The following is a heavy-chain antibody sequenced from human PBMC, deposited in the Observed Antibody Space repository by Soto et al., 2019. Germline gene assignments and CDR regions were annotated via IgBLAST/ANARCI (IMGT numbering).Heavy chain of an antibody. Sequence: GGSLRLSCAASGFTFSSYAMSWVRQAPGKGLEWVSAISGSGGSTYYADSVKGRFTISRDNSKNTLYLQMNSLRAEDTAVYYCAKVLDFWSGSYYYYYGMDVWGQGTTVTVSS. V-gene: IGHV3-23*01. D-gene: IGHD3-3*01. CDR2: ISGSGGST. CDR1: GFTFSSYA. CDR3: AKVLDFWSGSYYYYYGMDV. J-gene: IGHJ6*02.